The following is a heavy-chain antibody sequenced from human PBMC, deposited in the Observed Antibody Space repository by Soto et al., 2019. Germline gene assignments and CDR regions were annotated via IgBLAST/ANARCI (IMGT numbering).Heavy chain of an antibody. CDR3: AREYNCGPYYYYGMDV. CDR2: IYYSGGT. V-gene: IGHV4-61*08. Sequence: QVQLQEAGPGLVKPSETLSLTCTVSGASVSSGGYYWSWMRQPPGKGLEWIGYIYYSGGTNYNSSLKSRVTISVDTSKNQFSLKLSSVTAADTAVYYCAREYNCGPYYYYGMDVWGQGTTVTVAS. J-gene: IGHJ6*02. D-gene: IGHD1-1*01. CDR1: GASVSSGGYY.